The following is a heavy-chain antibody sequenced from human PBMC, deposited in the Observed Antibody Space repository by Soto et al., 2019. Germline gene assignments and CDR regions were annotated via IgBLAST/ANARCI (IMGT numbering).Heavy chain of an antibody. J-gene: IGHJ6*02. CDR3: ASSSLYGMDV. CDR2: IYYSGST. V-gene: IGHV4-59*08. Sequence: SETLSLTCTVAGGSISGYYWSWIRQPPGKGLEWIGYIYYSGSTNYNPPLKSRVTISVDASKSQFSLKVGSVTAADTAVYYCASSSLYGMDVWGQGTTVTVSS. CDR1: GGSISGYY.